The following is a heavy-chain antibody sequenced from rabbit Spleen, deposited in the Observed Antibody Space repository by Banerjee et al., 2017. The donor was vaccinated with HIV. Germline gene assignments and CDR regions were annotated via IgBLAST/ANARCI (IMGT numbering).Heavy chain of an antibody. CDR2: IDPVFGST. D-gene: IGHD1-1*01. CDR1: GFDFSSYG. CDR3: VRVAYPIYYFNL. V-gene: IGHV1S47*01. Sequence: QEQLEESGGGLVQPGGFLKLSCKASGFDFSSYGVRWVRQAPGKGLKWNRYIDPVFGSTYYWNWVNGRFSNSSHNPQNTLYLQLNSLTAADTATYFYVRVAYPIYYFNLWGPGTRVTV. J-gene: IGHJ4*01.